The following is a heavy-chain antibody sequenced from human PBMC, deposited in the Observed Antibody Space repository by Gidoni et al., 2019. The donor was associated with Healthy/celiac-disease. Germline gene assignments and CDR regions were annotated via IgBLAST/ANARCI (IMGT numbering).Heavy chain of an antibody. CDR1: GGSISSGGYY. CDR2: IYYSGST. J-gene: IGHJ4*02. CDR3: ARIHSSGWYWNFDY. V-gene: IGHV4-31*03. Sequence: QVQLQESGPGLVKPSQTLSLTCTVSGGSISSGGYYWSWLRQHPGKGLEWIGYIYYSGSTYYNPSLKSRVTISVDTSKNQFSLKLSSVTAADTAVYYCARIHSSGWYWNFDYWGQGTLVTVSS. D-gene: IGHD6-19*01.